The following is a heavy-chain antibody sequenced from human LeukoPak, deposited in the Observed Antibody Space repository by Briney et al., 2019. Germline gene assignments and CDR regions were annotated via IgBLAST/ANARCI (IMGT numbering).Heavy chain of an antibody. J-gene: IGHJ4*02. CDR1: GFTFSSYG. CDR3: ARDQHYFDY. CDR2: ISYDGSNK. Sequence: PGGSLRLSCAASGFTFSSYGMHWVRQAPGKGLEWVAVISYDGSNKYYADSVKGRFTISRDNAKNSLYLQMNSLRAEDTAVYYCARDQHYFDYWGQGTLVTVSS. V-gene: IGHV3-30*03.